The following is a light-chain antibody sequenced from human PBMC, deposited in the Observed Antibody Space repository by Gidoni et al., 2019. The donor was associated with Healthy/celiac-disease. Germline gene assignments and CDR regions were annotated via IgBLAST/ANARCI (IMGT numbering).Light chain of an antibody. V-gene: IGKV3-20*01. Sequence: EIVLTQSPGTLSLSPGERATLSCRASQSVSSSYLAWYQQKPGQDARLLIYGASSRATGIPDRFSGSGSGTDFTLTISRLEPEDFAVYYCQQYGSSPPWTFGQGTKVEIK. CDR1: QSVSSSY. J-gene: IGKJ1*01. CDR2: GAS. CDR3: QQYGSSPPWT.